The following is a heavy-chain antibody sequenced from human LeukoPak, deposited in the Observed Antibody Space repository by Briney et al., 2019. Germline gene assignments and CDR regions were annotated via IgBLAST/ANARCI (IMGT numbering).Heavy chain of an antibody. Sequence: SETLSLTCTVSGGSISSYYWSWIRQPPGKGLEWIGYIYYSGSTNYNPSLKSRVTISVDTSKNQFSLKLSSVTAADTAVYYCAREICDYVWGSYRSPRFDPWGQGTLVTVSS. V-gene: IGHV4-59*01. J-gene: IGHJ5*02. CDR3: AREICDYVWGSYRSPRFDP. CDR2: IYYSGST. D-gene: IGHD3-16*02. CDR1: GGSISSYY.